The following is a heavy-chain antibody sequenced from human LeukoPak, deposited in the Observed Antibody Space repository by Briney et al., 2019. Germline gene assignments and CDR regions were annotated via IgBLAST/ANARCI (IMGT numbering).Heavy chain of an antibody. CDR2: ISYDGSNK. CDR1: GYTFSSYA. D-gene: IGHD6-6*01. V-gene: IGHV3-30-3*01. CDR3: ARVALMYSSSPLDY. Sequence: SCKASGYTFSSYAMHWVRQAPGKGLEWVAVISYDGSNKYYADSVKGRFTISRDNSKNTLYLQMNSLRAEDTAVYYCARVALMYSSSPLDYWGQGTLVTVSS. J-gene: IGHJ4*02.